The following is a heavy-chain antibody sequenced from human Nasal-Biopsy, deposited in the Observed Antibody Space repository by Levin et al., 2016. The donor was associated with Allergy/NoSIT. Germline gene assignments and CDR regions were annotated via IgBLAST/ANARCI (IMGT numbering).Heavy chain of an antibody. D-gene: IGHD2-8*02. V-gene: IGHV3-23*05. CDR2: VHQSGTNT. J-gene: IGHJ4*02. Sequence: GGSLRLSCEASGFSFSSYTMNWVRQSPGKGLEWVSAVHQSGTNTYYADSVKGRFTISRDNSKNTLYLQMSSLRAEDTAVYYCAKDSGAGGDDYWGQGTLVTVSS. CDR1: GFSFSSYT. CDR3: AKDSGAGGDDY.